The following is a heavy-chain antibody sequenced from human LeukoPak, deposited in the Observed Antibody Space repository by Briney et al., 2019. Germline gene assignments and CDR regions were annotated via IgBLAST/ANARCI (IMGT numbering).Heavy chain of an antibody. CDR1: GFTFSSYA. J-gene: IGHJ4*02. CDR2: ISGSGGST. V-gene: IGHV3-23*01. Sequence: GGSLRLSCAASGFTFSSYAMSWVRQAPGKGLEWVSAISGSGGSTYYADSVKGRFTISRDNSKNTLYLQMNSLRAEDTAVYYCSRADAYSTSSVHYWGQGTLVTVSS. D-gene: IGHD6-6*01. CDR3: SRADAYSTSSVHY.